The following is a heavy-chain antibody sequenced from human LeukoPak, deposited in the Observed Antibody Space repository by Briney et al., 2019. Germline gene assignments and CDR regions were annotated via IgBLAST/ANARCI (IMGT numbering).Heavy chain of an antibody. D-gene: IGHD5-12*01. CDR1: GFTFSSYW. V-gene: IGHV3-74*01. J-gene: IGHJ4*02. Sequence: QPGGSLRLSCAASGFTFSSYWMHWVRHAPGKGLMWVSRINNDGSITNYADSVKGRFTISRDNAKNTLYLQMNSLRAEDTAVYYCARVRATFSPHFDNWGQGSLVTVSS. CDR2: INNDGSIT. CDR3: ARVRATFSPHFDN.